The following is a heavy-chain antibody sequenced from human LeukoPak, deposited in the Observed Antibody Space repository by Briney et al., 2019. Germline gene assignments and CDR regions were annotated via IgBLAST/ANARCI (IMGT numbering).Heavy chain of an antibody. Sequence: PGGSLGLSCAASGFTFSSYSMNWVRQAPGKGLEWVSSISSSSSYIYYADSVKGRFTISRDNAKNSLYLQMNSLRAEDTAVYYCARDFGMGEYCSGGSCYSFGYWGQGTLVTVSS. CDR2: ISSSSSYI. V-gene: IGHV3-21*01. CDR1: GFTFSSYS. D-gene: IGHD2-15*01. J-gene: IGHJ4*02. CDR3: ARDFGMGEYCSGGSCYSFGY.